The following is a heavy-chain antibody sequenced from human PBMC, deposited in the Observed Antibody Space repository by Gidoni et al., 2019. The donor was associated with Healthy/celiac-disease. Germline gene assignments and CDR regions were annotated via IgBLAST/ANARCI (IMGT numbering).Heavy chain of an antibody. CDR1: GFSLSTSGVG. CDR2: IYWNDDK. CDR3: AHRRGGSYLGDDYYFDY. D-gene: IGHD1-26*01. V-gene: IGHV2-5*01. Sequence: QITLKESGPTLVKPTQTLTLTCTFSGFSLSTSGVGVGWIRQPPGKALEWLALIYWNDDKRYSPSLKSRLTITKDTSKNQVVLTMTNMDPVDTATYYCAHRRGGSYLGDDYYFDYWGQGTLVTVSS. J-gene: IGHJ4*02.